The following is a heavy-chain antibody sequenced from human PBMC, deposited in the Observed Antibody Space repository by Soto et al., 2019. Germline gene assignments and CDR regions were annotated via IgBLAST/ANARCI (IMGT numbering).Heavy chain of an antibody. Sequence: EVHLVESGGGLVRPGGSLRLSCAASGFTFSSYAMNWVRQAPGKGLEWVSSISSSSNYKNYADSVKGRFTISRDNAKNSLYLQMNSLRAEDTAVYYCARGPPSIAVRRDFDYWGQGTLVTVSS. J-gene: IGHJ4*02. D-gene: IGHD6-6*01. CDR1: GFTFSSYA. V-gene: IGHV3-21*01. CDR2: ISSSSNYK. CDR3: ARGPPSIAVRRDFDY.